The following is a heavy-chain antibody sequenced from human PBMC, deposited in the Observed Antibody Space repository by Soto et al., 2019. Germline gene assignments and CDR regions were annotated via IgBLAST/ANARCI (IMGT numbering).Heavy chain of an antibody. CDR3: ARHQTAAAAYYGMDV. V-gene: IGHV1-69*13. J-gene: IGHJ6*02. CDR2: IIPMLGTA. Sequence: SVKVSCKASGGTFSSYAISWVRQAPGLGLEWMGGIIPMLGTANYAQKFQGRVTITADESTSTAYMELSSLRSEDTAVYYCARHQTAAAAYYGMDVWGQGTTVTVSS. CDR1: GGTFSSYA. D-gene: IGHD6-13*01.